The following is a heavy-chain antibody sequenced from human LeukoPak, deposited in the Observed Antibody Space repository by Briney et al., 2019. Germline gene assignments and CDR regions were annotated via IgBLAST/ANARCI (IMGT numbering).Heavy chain of an antibody. V-gene: IGHV4-34*01. J-gene: IGHJ4*02. CDR1: GGSFSGYY. Sequence: SETLSLTCAVYGGSFSGYYWGWIRQPPGKGLEWIGEINHSGSTNYNPSLKSRVTISVDTSKNQFSLKLSSVTAVDTAVYYCARGALWYQRDPFDYWGQGTLVTVSS. CDR3: ARGALWYQRDPFDY. D-gene: IGHD2-2*01. CDR2: INHSGST.